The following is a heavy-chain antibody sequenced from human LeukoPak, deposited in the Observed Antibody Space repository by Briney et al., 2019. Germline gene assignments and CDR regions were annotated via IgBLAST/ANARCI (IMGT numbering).Heavy chain of an antibody. CDR2: ISGSGGST. J-gene: IGHJ4*02. Sequence: GGSLRLSCAASGFTFSTYAMSWVRQAPGKGLEWVSAISGSGGSTYYADSVKGRFTISRDNSKNTLYLQMNSLRAEDTAVYYCAKQNHDYSNYEDYWGQGTLVTVSS. V-gene: IGHV3-23*01. CDR1: GFTFSTYA. CDR3: AKQNHDYSNYEDY. D-gene: IGHD4-11*01.